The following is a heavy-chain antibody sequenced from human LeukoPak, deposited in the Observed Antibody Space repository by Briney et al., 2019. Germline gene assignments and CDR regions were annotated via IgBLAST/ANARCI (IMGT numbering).Heavy chain of an antibody. CDR3: ARRHYYDSSGYYYY. Sequence: SETLSLTCTVSGGSNSSSSYYWGWIRQPPGKGLEWIGSIYYSGSTYYNPSLKSRVTISVDTSKNQFSLKLSSVTAADTAVYYCARRHYYDSSGYYYYWGQGTLVTVSS. CDR1: GGSNSSSSYY. CDR2: IYYSGST. J-gene: IGHJ4*02. D-gene: IGHD3-22*01. V-gene: IGHV4-39*01.